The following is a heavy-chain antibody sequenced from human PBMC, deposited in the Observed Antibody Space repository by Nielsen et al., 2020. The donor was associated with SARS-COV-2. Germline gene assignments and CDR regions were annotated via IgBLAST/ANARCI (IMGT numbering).Heavy chain of an antibody. CDR2: ISPYNGHT. CDR1: GYTFTSYG. V-gene: IGHV1-18*01. Sequence: ASVKVSCKASGYTFTSYGIYWVRQAPGQGLEWMGWISPYNGHTRYVQQLQGRVTMTTDTSTSTAYMELRSLRSDDTAVYYCARGEGWLAPDAFDIWGQGTMVTVSS. D-gene: IGHD6-19*01. J-gene: IGHJ3*02. CDR3: ARGEGWLAPDAFDI.